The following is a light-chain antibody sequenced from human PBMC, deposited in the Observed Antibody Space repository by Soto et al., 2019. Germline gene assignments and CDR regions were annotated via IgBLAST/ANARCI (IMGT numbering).Light chain of an antibody. CDR3: LLAYSGARI. CDR2: NTN. CDR1: TGAVTSSHF. Sequence: QAVVTQEPSLTVSPGGTVTLTCDSSTGAVTSSHFCYWIQQKPGQAPRTLIYNTNNKHSWTPARFSGSLLGGKAALTLAGAQPEDEADYYCLLAYSGARIFGGGTKLTVL. J-gene: IGLJ2*01. V-gene: IGLV7-46*01.